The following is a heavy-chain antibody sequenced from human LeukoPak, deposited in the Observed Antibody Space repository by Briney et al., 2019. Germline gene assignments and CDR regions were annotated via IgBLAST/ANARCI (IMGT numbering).Heavy chain of an antibody. J-gene: IGHJ5*02. CDR2: INHSGST. CDR1: GGSFSGYY. Sequence: PSETLSPTCAVYGGSFSGYYWSWIRQPPRKGLEWIGEINHSGSTNYNPSLKSRVTISVDTSKNQFSLKLSSVTAADTAVYYCAQTTFWFDPWGQGTLVTVSS. V-gene: IGHV4-34*01. CDR3: AQTTFWFDP. D-gene: IGHD4-11*01.